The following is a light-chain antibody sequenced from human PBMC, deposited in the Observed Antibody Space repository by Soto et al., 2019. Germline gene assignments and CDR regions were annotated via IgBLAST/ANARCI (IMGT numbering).Light chain of an antibody. CDR2: EVN. CDR1: SGDVGGYNY. J-gene: IGLJ3*02. Sequence: QSALTQPPSASGSPGQSVAISCSGTSGDVGGYNYVSWYQQHPGKAPKLIIYEVNKRPSGVPDRFSASKSGNTASLTVSGLQAEDEADYYCSSHAASGVFGGGTKLTVL. CDR3: SSHAASGV. V-gene: IGLV2-8*01.